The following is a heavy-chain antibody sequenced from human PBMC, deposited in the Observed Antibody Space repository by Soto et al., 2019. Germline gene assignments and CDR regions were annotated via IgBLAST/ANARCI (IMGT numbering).Heavy chain of an antibody. CDR3: ARTCSGGTCSFDY. CDR1: GFTVSSNY. V-gene: IGHV3-66*01. Sequence: EVQLVESGGGLVQPGGSLRLSCAASGFTVSSNYMSWVRQAPGKGLEWVSVIYSGGSTYYADSVKGRFPISRDNSENTLYLQMNSLRAEDTAVYYCARTCSGGTCSFDYWGRGTLVTVSS. D-gene: IGHD2-15*01. J-gene: IGHJ4*02. CDR2: IYSGGST.